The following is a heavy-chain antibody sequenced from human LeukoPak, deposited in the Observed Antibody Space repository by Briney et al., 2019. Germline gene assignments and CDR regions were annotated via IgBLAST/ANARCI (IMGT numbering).Heavy chain of an antibody. Sequence: PSETLSLTCTVSGYSISSGYYWGWIRQPPGKGLEWIGSIHHSGSTNYNPSLKSRVTISLDTSKNQFSLKLSSVTAADTAVYYCARSVSGTYYSPFDYWGQGTLVAVSS. V-gene: IGHV4-38-2*02. J-gene: IGHJ4*02. D-gene: IGHD1-26*01. CDR3: ARSVSGTYYSPFDY. CDR2: IHHSGST. CDR1: GYSISSGYY.